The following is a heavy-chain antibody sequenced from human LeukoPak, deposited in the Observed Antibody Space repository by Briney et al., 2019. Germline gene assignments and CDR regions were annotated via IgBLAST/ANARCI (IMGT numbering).Heavy chain of an antibody. J-gene: IGHJ5*02. Sequence: GGSLRLSCAASGFTVSRNYMSWVRQAPGKGLEWVASIKQDGSEKYYVDSVKGRFTISRDNAKNSLYLQMNSLRAEDTAVYYCARGHSSSPNWFDPWGQGTLVTVSS. CDR3: ARGHSSSPNWFDP. CDR1: GFTVSRNY. CDR2: IKQDGSEK. V-gene: IGHV3-7*04. D-gene: IGHD6-13*01.